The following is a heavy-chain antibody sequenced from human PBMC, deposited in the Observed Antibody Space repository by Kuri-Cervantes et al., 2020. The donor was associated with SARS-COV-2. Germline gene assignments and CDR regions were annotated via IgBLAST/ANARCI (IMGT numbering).Heavy chain of an antibody. CDR2: ISYDGSNK. D-gene: IGHD2-15*01. Sequence: GGSLRLSCAASGITFSSYAMHWVRQAPGKGLEWVAVISYDGSNKYYAGSVKGRFTISRDNSKNTLYLQMNSLSAEDTAVYYCARDHGLMPLLGPFDYWGQGTLVTVSS. V-gene: IGHV3-30-3*01. CDR3: ARDHGLMPLLGPFDY. J-gene: IGHJ4*02. CDR1: GITFSSYA.